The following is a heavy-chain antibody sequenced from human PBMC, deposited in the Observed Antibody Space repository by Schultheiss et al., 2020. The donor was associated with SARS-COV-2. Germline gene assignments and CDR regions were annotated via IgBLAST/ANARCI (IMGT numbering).Heavy chain of an antibody. J-gene: IGHJ4*02. D-gene: IGHD4-17*01. CDR2: ITNSGSST. Sequence: GGSLRLSCAASGFTVSSNYMSWVRQAPGKGLEWVSYITNSGSSTYYADSVEGRFTISRDNAKTSLFLQMDSLRAEDTAVYFCARNHYYGDYGLFDFWGQGALVTVSS. CDR3: ARNHYYGDYGLFDF. V-gene: IGHV3-11*01. CDR1: GFTVSSNY.